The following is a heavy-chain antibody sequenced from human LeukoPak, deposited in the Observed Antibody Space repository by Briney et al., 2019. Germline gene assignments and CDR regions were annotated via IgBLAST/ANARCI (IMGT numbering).Heavy chain of an antibody. J-gene: IGHJ6*02. CDR2: IKQDGSEK. V-gene: IGHV3-7*01. CDR1: GFPLVNYW. CDR3: ANMDV. Sequence: GGSLRLSCAASGFPLVNYWMSWVRQAPGKGLEWVANIKQDGSEKYYVDSVKGRFTISRDNAKNSLYLQMNSLRAEDTAVYYCANMDVWGQGTTVTVSS.